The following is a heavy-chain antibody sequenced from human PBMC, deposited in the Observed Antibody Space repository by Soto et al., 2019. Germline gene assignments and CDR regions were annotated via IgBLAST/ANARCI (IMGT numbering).Heavy chain of an antibody. Sequence: PGESLKISCKGSGYSFTSYWIGWVRQMPGKGLEWMGIIYPGDSDTRYSPSFQGQVTISADKSISTAYLQWSSLKASDTAMYYCARQQIEQQLAFMDYYYYGMDVWGQGTTVTVSS. V-gene: IGHV5-51*01. CDR2: IYPGDSDT. CDR3: ARQQIEQQLAFMDYYYYGMDV. J-gene: IGHJ6*02. CDR1: GYSFTSYW. D-gene: IGHD6-13*01.